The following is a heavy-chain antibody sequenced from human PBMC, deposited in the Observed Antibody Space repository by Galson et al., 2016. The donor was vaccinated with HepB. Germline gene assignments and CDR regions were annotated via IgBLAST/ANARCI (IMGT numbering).Heavy chain of an antibody. CDR3: ARGRSRSYPFDY. Sequence: SVKVSCKASGYTFTTYEIHWVRQASGQGLEWMGWMNPNDGNTGYAQKFQGRVTMTRNISISTAYMELSSLRSDDTAVYFCARGRSRSYPFDYWGQGALVTVSS. CDR2: MNPNDGNT. J-gene: IGHJ4*02. V-gene: IGHV1-8*01. CDR1: GYTFTTYE. D-gene: IGHD6-13*01.